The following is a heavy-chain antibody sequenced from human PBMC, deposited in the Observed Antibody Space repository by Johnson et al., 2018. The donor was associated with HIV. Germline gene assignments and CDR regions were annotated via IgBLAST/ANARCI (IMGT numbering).Heavy chain of an antibody. J-gene: IGHJ3*02. CDR3: TTGQLGGASDI. V-gene: IGHV3-15*01. CDR2: IKSETDGGTT. CDR1: GFTFSDYY. D-gene: IGHD6-13*01. Sequence: VQLVESGGGLVQPGGSLRLSCAASGFTFSDYYMDWVRQAPGKGLGWVGRIKSETDGGTTDSAASVKGRFTISRDDSKNTLYLQMNSLKIEDTAVYYCTTGQLGGASDIWGQGTMVTVSS.